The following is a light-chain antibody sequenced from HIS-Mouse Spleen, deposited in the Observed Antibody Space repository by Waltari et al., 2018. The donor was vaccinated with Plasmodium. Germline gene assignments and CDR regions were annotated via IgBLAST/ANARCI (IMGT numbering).Light chain of an antibody. CDR1: NIGSKN. CDR3: QVWDSSTANVV. CDR2: RDS. J-gene: IGLJ2*01. Sequence: SYELTQPLSVSVALGQTARINCGGNNIGSKNVHWYQQKPGKAPVRVIYRDSNRPSGIPRRSSGSNSGNTATLTISRAQAGDEADYYCQVWDSSTANVVFGGGTKLTVL. V-gene: IGLV3-9*01.